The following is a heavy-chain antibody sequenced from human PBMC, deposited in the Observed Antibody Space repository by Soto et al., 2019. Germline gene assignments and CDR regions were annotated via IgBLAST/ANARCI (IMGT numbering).Heavy chain of an antibody. Sequence: QVQLVQSGAEVKKPGSSVKVSCKASGGTFSSYAISWVRQAPGQGLEWMGGIIPIFGTANYAQKFQGRVTITADESTSTAYIELSSLRSEDTAVYYCARGLNWYSSSSIYYYGMDVWGQGTTVTVSS. CDR3: ARGLNWYSSSSIYYYGMDV. J-gene: IGHJ6*02. D-gene: IGHD6-6*01. CDR1: GGTFSSYA. V-gene: IGHV1-69*01. CDR2: IIPIFGTA.